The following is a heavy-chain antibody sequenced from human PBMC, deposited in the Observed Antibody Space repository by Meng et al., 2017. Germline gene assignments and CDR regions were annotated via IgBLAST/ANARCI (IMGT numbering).Heavy chain of an antibody. V-gene: IGHV3-66*01. CDR1: GFTFSTYA. Sequence: GESLKISCTASGFTFSTYALNWVRQAPGKGLEWVSVIYSGGSTYYADSVKGRFTISRDNSKNTMYLQMNSLRAEDTAVYYCAKERDGLVTVTTSYFDYGGQGNLVNGAS. CDR3: AKERDGLVTVTTSYFDY. J-gene: IGHJ4*02. D-gene: IGHD4-17*01. CDR2: IYSGGST.